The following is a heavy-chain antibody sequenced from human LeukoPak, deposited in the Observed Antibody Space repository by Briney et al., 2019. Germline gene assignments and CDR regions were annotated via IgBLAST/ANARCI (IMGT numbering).Heavy chain of an antibody. V-gene: IGHV3-23*01. CDR1: GFTFSSYA. CDR2: ISGSGGST. J-gene: IGHJ4*02. D-gene: IGHD3-16*01. CDR3: AKGSYDYVWGSYFN. Sequence: GGSLRLSCAASGFTFSSYAMSWVRQAPGKGLEWVSAISGSGGSTYYADSVKGRFTISRDNSKNTLYLQMNSLRAEDTAVYYCAKGSYDYVWGSYFNWGQGTLVTVSS.